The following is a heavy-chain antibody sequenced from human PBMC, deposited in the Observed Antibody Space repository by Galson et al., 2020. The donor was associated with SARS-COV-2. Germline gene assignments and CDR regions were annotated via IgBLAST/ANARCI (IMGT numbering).Heavy chain of an antibody. D-gene: IGHD1-26*01. CDR3: ATSRSYTGLYGMDV. J-gene: IGHJ6*02. CDR2: IKSKTDGGTT. Sequence: GGSLRLSCAASGFTVTNAWMTWVRQAPGTGLEWVGHIKSKTDGGTTDYVAPVKGRFTISRDDSNNMLYLQMHSLKTDDTAVYYCATSRSYTGLYGMDVWGQGTTVTVSS. V-gene: IGHV3-15*01. CDR1: GFTVTNAW.